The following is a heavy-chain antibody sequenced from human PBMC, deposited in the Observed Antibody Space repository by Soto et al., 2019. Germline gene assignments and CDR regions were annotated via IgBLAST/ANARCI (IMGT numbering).Heavy chain of an antibody. CDR1: GFTFSSYA. CDR2: ISGSGGST. D-gene: IGHD2-2*01. Sequence: GGSLRLSCAASGFTFSSYAMSWVRQAPGKGLEWVSAISGSGGSTYYADSVKGRFTISRDNSKNTLYLQMNSLRAEDTAVYYCASPKSVVPAATCFDYWGQGTLVTVSS. V-gene: IGHV3-23*01. CDR3: ASPKSVVPAATCFDY. J-gene: IGHJ4*02.